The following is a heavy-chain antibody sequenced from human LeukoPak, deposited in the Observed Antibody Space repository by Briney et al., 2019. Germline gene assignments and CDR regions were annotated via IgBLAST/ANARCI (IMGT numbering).Heavy chain of an antibody. D-gene: IGHD2-21*01. CDR1: GGTFSSYA. V-gene: IGHV1-69*04. CDR3: ARNVVVALYYFDY. CDR2: IIPILGIA. Sequence: GASVKVSCKASGGTFSSYAFSWVRQAPGQGLEWMGRIIPILGIANSAQKFQGRVTITADTSTSTAYMELSSLRSEDTAVYYCARNVVVALYYFDYWGQGTLVTVSS. J-gene: IGHJ4*02.